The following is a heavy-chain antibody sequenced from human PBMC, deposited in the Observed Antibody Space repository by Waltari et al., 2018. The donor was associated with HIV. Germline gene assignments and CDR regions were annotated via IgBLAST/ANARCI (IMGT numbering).Heavy chain of an antibody. D-gene: IGHD4-17*01. CDR1: GYTFNDYY. V-gene: IGHV1-2*02. J-gene: IGHJ6*02. CDR3: ARDYGVPQDYFYGMDV. Sequence: QVQLAQSGAEGKKPGASVKVSGKASGYTFNDYYIYWGGEERGQGLEWIGWINPNSGGTNYAQKFEGRVTMTRDTSITMAYMELSGLQSDDTAVYYCARDYGVPQDYFYGMDVWGQGTTVTVSS. CDR2: INPNSGGT.